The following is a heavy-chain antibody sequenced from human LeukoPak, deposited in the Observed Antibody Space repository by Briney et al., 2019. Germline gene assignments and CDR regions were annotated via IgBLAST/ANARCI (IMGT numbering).Heavy chain of an antibody. J-gene: IGHJ4*02. CDR2: IRYDGNKE. CDR1: GFTFSSYG. V-gene: IGHV3-30*02. CDR3: AKDDPFFDY. Sequence: PGGSLRLSCAASGFTFSSYGMHWLLQAPGKGLEWVAFIRYDGNKENYAASVKGRFTISRDNSKNTVYLQMDSLRTEDTAVYYCAKDDPFFDYWGQGTLVTVSS.